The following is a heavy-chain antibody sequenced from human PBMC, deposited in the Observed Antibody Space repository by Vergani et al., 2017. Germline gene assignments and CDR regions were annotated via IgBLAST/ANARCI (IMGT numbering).Heavy chain of an antibody. Sequence: QVQLQESGPGLVKPSETLSLTCAVSGYSISSGYSWGWIRQSPGKGLEWIGSIYHSGSPYYNPSLKSRVTISADTSKNQLSLKLNSVTAADTAVYYCARPYDGRVDFWYFDLWSRGTLVTVSS. CDR1: GYSISSGYS. V-gene: IGHV4-38-2*01. J-gene: IGHJ2*01. D-gene: IGHD3-22*01. CDR3: ARPYDGRVDFWYFDL. CDR2: IYHSGSP.